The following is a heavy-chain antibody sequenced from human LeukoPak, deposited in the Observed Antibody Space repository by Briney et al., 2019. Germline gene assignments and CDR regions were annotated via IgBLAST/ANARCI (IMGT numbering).Heavy chain of an antibody. CDR1: GFTFSSYA. CDR3: ATAAVAGTPFDY. J-gene: IGHJ4*02. V-gene: IGHV3-30-3*01. Sequence: GSLSLSCAASGFTFSSYAMHWVRQAPGKGLEWVAVISYDGSNKYYADSVKGRFTISRDNSKNTLYLQMNSLRAEDTAVYYCATAAVAGTPFDYWGQGTLVTVSS. D-gene: IGHD6-19*01. CDR2: ISYDGSNK.